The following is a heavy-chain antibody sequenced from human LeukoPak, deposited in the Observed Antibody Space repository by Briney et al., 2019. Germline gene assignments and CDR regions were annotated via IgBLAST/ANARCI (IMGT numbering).Heavy chain of an antibody. D-gene: IGHD6-13*01. V-gene: IGHV4-39*07. Sequence: SETLSLTCTVSGGSISSSSYYWGWIRQPPGKGLEWIGSIYYSGSTYYNPSLKSRVTISVDTSKNQFSLKLSSVTAADTAVYYCARVGKYTSSGPTDPWGQGTLVTVSS. CDR1: GGSISSSSYY. CDR2: IYYSGST. J-gene: IGHJ5*02. CDR3: ARVGKYTSSGPTDP.